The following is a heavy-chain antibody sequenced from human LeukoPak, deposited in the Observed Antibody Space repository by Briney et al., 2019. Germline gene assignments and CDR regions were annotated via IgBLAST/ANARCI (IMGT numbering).Heavy chain of an antibody. D-gene: IGHD1-26*01. CDR1: GYTFTNYG. Sequence: ASVKVSCKASGYTFTNYGISWVRQAPGQGLEWMGWISTYNGYTKYAQKLQGRITMTTDTSTSTAYMELRSLRSEDTAVYYCARPTRVYSGSYYGTSVFDYWGQGTLVTVSS. J-gene: IGHJ4*02. CDR2: ISTYNGYT. CDR3: ARPTRVYSGSYYGTSVFDY. V-gene: IGHV1-18*01.